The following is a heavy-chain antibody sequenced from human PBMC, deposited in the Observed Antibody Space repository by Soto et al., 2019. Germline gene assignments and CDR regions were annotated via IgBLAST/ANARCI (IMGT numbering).Heavy chain of an antibody. J-gene: IGHJ4*02. V-gene: IGHV3-23*01. Sequence: GGSLRLSCAASGFTFSSYAMSWVRQAPGKGLEWVSAISGSGGSTYYADSVKGRFTISRDNSKNTLYLQMNSLRAEDTAVYYCAKERSYYYDSSGYYAFDYWGQGTLVTVSS. CDR2: ISGSGGST. CDR1: GFTFSSYA. D-gene: IGHD3-22*01. CDR3: AKERSYYYDSSGYYAFDY.